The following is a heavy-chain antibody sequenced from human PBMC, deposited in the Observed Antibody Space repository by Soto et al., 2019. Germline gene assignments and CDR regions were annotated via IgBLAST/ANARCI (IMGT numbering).Heavy chain of an antibody. D-gene: IGHD3-10*01. CDR3: ARGCRGTDPQAMTYYYYYYMDV. Sequence: GGSLRLSCAASGFTFSSYSMNWVRQAPGKGLEWVSSISSSSSYIYYADSVKGRFTISRDNAKNSLYLQMNSLRAEDTAVYYCARGCRGTDPQAMTYYYYYYMDVWGKGTTVTVSS. J-gene: IGHJ6*03. CDR2: ISSSSSYI. CDR1: GFTFSSYS. V-gene: IGHV3-21*01.